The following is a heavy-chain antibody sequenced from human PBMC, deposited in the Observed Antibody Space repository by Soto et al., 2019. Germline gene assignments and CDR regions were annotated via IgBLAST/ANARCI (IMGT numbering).Heavy chain of an antibody. Sequence: SQTLSLTCAISGDSVSSNSAAWNWLRQSPSRGLEWLGRTYYRSKWYNDYVVSVKSRITINPDTSKNQLSLQLNSVTPEDTAVYYCARERGVLSEAFDIWGQGTVVTVSS. J-gene: IGHJ3*02. D-gene: IGHD3-10*01. CDR2: TYYRSKWYN. V-gene: IGHV6-1*01. CDR1: GDSVSSNSAA. CDR3: ARERGVLSEAFDI.